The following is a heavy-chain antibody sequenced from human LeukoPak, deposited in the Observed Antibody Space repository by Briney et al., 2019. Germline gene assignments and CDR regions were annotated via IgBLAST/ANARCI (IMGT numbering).Heavy chain of an antibody. Sequence: ASVKVSCKASGYTFTSYGISWVRQAPGQGLEWMGWISAYNGNTNYAQKFQGRVTITTDESTSTAYMELSSLGPEDTAVYYCARDRLDSSGYYYGMGFDPWGQGTLVTVSS. CDR1: GYTFTSYG. J-gene: IGHJ5*02. CDR2: ISAYNGNT. CDR3: ARDRLDSSGYYYGMGFDP. D-gene: IGHD3-22*01. V-gene: IGHV1-18*01.